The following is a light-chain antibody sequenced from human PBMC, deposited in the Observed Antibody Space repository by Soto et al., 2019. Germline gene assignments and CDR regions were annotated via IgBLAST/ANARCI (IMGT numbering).Light chain of an antibody. CDR1: QSVSSSY. CDR3: QQYGSSRT. V-gene: IGKV3-20*01. J-gene: IGKJ1*01. CDR2: GAS. Sequence: EIVLTQSPGPLSLSPGERATLSCRASQSVSSSYLAWYQQKPGQAPRLLIYGASTRATGIPARFSGSGSGTDFTLTISRLEPEDFAVYYCQQYGSSRTFGQGTKVDIK.